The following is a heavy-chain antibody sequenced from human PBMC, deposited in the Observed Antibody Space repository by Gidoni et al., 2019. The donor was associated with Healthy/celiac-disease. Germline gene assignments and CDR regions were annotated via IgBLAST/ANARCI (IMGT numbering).Heavy chain of an antibody. V-gene: IGHV3-73*01. CDR2: IRSKANSYAT. D-gene: IGHD3-22*01. Sequence: EVQLVESGGGLVQPGGSLKLSCAASGLTFSGSAMHWVRQASGKGLEWVGRIRSKANSYATAYAASVKGRFTISRDDSKNTAYLQMNSLKTEDTAVYYCTTLDSSGYGVVDYWGQGTLVTVSS. CDR1: GLTFSGSA. CDR3: TTLDSSGYGVVDY. J-gene: IGHJ4*02.